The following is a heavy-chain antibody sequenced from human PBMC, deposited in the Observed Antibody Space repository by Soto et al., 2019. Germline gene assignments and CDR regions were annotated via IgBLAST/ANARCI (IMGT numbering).Heavy chain of an antibody. J-gene: IGHJ4*02. V-gene: IGHV3-33*01. D-gene: IGHD3-10*01. Sequence: QVQLVESGGGVVQPGRSLRLSCAASGFTFSSYGMHWVRQAPGKGLEWVAVIWYDGSNKYYADSVKGRFTISRDNSKNTLYLHMNSLRAEDTAVYYCARAPPDCYNSGSYEDRPFYWGQGTLVTVSS. CDR3: ARAPPDCYNSGSYEDRPFY. CDR2: IWYDGSNK. CDR1: GFTFSSYG.